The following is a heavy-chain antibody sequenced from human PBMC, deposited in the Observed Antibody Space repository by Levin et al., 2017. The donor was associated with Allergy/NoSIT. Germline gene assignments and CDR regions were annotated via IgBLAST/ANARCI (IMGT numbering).Heavy chain of an antibody. J-gene: IGHJ4*02. D-gene: IGHD3-22*01. CDR3: ARGRGRSSGYPY. CDR1: GGSFSGYY. Sequence: SETLSLTCAVYGGSFSGYYWSWIRQPPGKGLEWIGEINHSGSTNYNPSLKSRVTISVDTSKNQFSLKLSSVTAADTAVYYCARGRGRSSGYPYWGQGTLVTVSS. V-gene: IGHV4-34*01. CDR2: INHSGST.